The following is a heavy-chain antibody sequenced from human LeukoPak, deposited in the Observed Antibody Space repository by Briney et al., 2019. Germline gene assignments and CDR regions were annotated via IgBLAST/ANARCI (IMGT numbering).Heavy chain of an antibody. V-gene: IGHV4-39*07. Sequence: PSETLSLTCTVSGGSISSSNYYWGWIRQPPGKGLEWIGEINHSGSTNYNPSLKSRVTMSVDTSKNQFSLKLKSVTAADTAVYYCARVETAMMRVWGQGILVTVSA. CDR3: ARVETAMMRV. D-gene: IGHD5-18*01. CDR1: GGSISSSNYY. J-gene: IGHJ4*02. CDR2: INHSGST.